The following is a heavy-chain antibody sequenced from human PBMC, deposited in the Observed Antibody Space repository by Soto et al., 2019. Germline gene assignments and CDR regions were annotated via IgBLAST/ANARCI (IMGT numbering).Heavy chain of an antibody. CDR3: ARDKGYCSGASCPDFDY. V-gene: IGHV1-69*08. D-gene: IGHD2-15*01. J-gene: IGHJ4*02. Sequence: QVQLVQSGAEVKKPGSSVKVSCKASGGTLSSYTFSWVRQAPGQGLEWMGRIIPNLGITNYAQKFQGRITIIVDKSTSTAYMEQSSLRSEDTAVYYCARDKGYCSGASCPDFDYWGQGTLVTVSS. CDR2: IIPNLGIT. CDR1: GGTLSSYT.